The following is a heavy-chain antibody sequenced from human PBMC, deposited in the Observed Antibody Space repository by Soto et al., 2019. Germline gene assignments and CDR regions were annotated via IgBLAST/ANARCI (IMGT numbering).Heavy chain of an antibody. CDR1: GGSISSGGSS. V-gene: IGHV4-30-2*01. CDR3: ARAGDSSGPVALGY. Sequence: PSETLSLTCAVSGGSISSGGSSWSWIRQPPGKVPEWIGYIYHSGSTYYNPSLKSRVTISVDRSKNQFSLKLTSVTAADTAVYYCARAGDSSGPVALGYWGQGTLVTVSS. D-gene: IGHD6-19*01. CDR2: IYHSGST. J-gene: IGHJ4*02.